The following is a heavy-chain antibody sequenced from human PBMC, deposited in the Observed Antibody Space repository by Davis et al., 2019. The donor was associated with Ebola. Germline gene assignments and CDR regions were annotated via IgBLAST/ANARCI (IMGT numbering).Heavy chain of an antibody. CDR1: GYTFTGYW. CDR2: IYPADSDT. Sequence: GESLKISCKGSGYTFTGYWIGWVRQMPGKGLEWMGIIYPADSDTRYSPSFQGQVTISVDRSINTAYLQWSSLKASDSAMYYCARSWTGGTTFSNWGQGTLLTVSS. CDR3: ARSWTGGTTFSN. J-gene: IGHJ4*02. D-gene: IGHD3-16*01. V-gene: IGHV5-51*01.